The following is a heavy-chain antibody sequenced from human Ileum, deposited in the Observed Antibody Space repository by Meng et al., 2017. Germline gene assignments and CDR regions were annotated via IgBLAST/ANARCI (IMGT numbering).Heavy chain of an antibody. Sequence: GESLKISCAGSGFTFGAYYMHWVRQGPGKGLVWVSRINHDGSSTGYADSVKGRFTISRDNAKNTLYLQMNSLRAEDTAVYYCARVGARSSGWYIAYWGQGKLV. D-gene: IGHD6-19*01. V-gene: IGHV3-74*01. J-gene: IGHJ4*02. CDR2: INHDGSST. CDR3: ARVGARSSGWYIAY. CDR1: GFTFGAYY.